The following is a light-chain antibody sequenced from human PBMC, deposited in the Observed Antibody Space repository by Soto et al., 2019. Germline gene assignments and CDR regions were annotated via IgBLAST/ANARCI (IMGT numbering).Light chain of an antibody. CDR1: QSVSRN. Sequence: EVMRPQSPATLSVSPGERATLSCRASQSVSRNLAWYQQKPGQAPRLLIYGASSRATGIPNRFSGSGSGTDFTLTISRLEPEDFAVYYCQQYGNSPQTFGQGTKVDI. CDR2: GAS. CDR3: QQYGNSPQT. J-gene: IGKJ1*01. V-gene: IGKV3-20*01.